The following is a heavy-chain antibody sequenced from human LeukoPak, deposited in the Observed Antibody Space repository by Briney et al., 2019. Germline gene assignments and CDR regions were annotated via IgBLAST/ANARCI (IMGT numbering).Heavy chain of an antibody. Sequence: ASETLSLTCTVSGGSISSYYWSWIRQPPGKGLEWIGYVYYSGSTNSNPSLKSRVTISVDTSKNQFSLKVSSVTAADTAIYYWARGYNWFDPWGQGTLVTVSS. V-gene: IGHV4-59*01. J-gene: IGHJ5*02. CDR1: GGSISSYY. CDR2: VYYSGST. CDR3: ARGYNWFDP.